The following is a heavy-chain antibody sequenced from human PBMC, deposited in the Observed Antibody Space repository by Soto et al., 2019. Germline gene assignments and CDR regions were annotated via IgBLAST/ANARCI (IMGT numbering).Heavy chain of an antibody. Sequence: QVQLVQSGAEVKKPGSSVKVSCKASGGTFSSYAISWVRQAPGQGLEWMGGIVPILGKANYAQKFQGRVTITAAESTRTAYMELSSRRSEDTAVYSGAGAAVPGYCYYPLDYWGQGTLWTVSS. CDR3: AGAAVPGYCYYPLDY. V-gene: IGHV1-69*12. J-gene: IGHJ4*02. CDR1: GGTFSSYA. D-gene: IGHD3-22*01. CDR2: IVPILGKA.